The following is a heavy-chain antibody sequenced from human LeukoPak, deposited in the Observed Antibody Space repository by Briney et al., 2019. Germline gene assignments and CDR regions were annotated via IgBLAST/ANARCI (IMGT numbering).Heavy chain of an antibody. J-gene: IGHJ6*02. Sequence: GGSLRLSCAAPGFSFSSNWMGWVRQAPGKGLEWVSAISGSGGSTYYADSVKGRFTISRDNSKNTLYLQMNSLRAEDTAVYYCAKDQGPGRYSDWLVFYYYGMDVWGQGTTVTVSS. D-gene: IGHD3-9*01. CDR1: GFSFSSNW. CDR3: AKDQGPGRYSDWLVFYYYGMDV. V-gene: IGHV3-23*01. CDR2: ISGSGGST.